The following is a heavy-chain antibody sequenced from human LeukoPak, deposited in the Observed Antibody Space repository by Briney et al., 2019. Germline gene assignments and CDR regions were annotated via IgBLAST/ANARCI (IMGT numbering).Heavy chain of an antibody. CDR1: GYTFTSYD. Sequence: ASVKVSCKASGYTFTSYDINWVRQATGQGLEWMGIINPSGGSTSYAQKFQGRVTMTRDMSTSTVYMELSSLRSEDTAVYYCARESIAARLNWFDPWGQGTLVTVSS. D-gene: IGHD6-6*01. CDR2: INPSGGST. J-gene: IGHJ5*02. V-gene: IGHV1-46*01. CDR3: ARESIAARLNWFDP.